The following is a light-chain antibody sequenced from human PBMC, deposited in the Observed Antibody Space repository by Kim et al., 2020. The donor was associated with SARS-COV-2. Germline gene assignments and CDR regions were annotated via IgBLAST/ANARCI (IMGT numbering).Light chain of an antibody. CDR3: QAWDSSTVV. CDR1: KLGDKY. J-gene: IGLJ2*01. CDR2: QDS. V-gene: IGLV3-1*01. Sequence: VSPGRTASITCSGDKLGDKYACWYQQKPGQSPVVVIHQDSKRPSGIPERFSGSNSGYTATLTISGTQAMDEADYYCQAWDSSTVVFGGGTQLTVL.